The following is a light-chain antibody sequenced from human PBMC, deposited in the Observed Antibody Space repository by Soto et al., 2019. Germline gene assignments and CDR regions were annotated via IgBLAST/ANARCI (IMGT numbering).Light chain of an antibody. CDR3: QKYHNWLFT. CDR1: QSVSSN. CDR2: GAS. Sequence: EIVMTQSPATLSVSPGERATLSCRASQSVSSNLAWYQQKPGQAPRLLIYGASNRATGIPARFSGSGSGTEFTLTHSSLQSEDFAVYYCQKYHNWLFTFGNGTRLEIK. V-gene: IGKV3-15*01. J-gene: IGKJ5*01.